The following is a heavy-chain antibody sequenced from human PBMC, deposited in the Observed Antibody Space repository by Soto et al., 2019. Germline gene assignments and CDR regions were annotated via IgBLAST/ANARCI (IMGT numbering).Heavy chain of an antibody. D-gene: IGHD4-17*01. CDR1: GFTFSSYT. Sequence: EVQLVESGGGLVKPGGSLRLSCAASGFTFSSYTMNWVRQAPGRGLEWVSSIGTSSSYIYYADSVKGRFTISRDNAKNTLYLQMNSLRAEDTAVYYCARALALGDFDYWYFDLWGRGTLVTVSS. CDR3: ARALALGDFDYWYFDL. V-gene: IGHV3-21*01. CDR2: IGTSSSYI. J-gene: IGHJ2*01.